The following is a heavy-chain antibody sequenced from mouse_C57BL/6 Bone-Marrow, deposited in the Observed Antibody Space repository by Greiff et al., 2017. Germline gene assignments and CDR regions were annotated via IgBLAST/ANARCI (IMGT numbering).Heavy chain of an antibody. CDR3: ARNWGSGSSPWFAY. Sequence: VKVVESGPGLVAPSQSLSITCTVSGFSLTSYAISWVRQPPGKGLEWLGVIWTGGGTNYNSALKSRLSISKDNSKSQVFLKMNSLQTDDTARYYCARNWGSGSSPWFAYWGQGTLVTVSA. CDR1: GFSLTSYA. J-gene: IGHJ3*01. D-gene: IGHD1-1*01. V-gene: IGHV2-9-1*01. CDR2: IWTGGGT.